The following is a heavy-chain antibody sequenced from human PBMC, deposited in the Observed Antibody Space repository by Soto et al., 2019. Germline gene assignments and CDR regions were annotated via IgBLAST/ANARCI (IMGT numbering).Heavy chain of an antibody. V-gene: IGHV3-20*04. D-gene: IGHD1-20*01. CDR3: ARDITGPRNY. Sequence: EVQLVESGGGVARPGGSLRLSCAASGFTFGDFGMSWVRQAPGKGLEWVCGINWNGGSTVYADSVKGRFTISRDNGDNTLHLQMNSLRVEDTALYYCARDITGPRNYWGQGTLVTVSS. J-gene: IGHJ4*02. CDR1: GFTFGDFG. CDR2: INWNGGST.